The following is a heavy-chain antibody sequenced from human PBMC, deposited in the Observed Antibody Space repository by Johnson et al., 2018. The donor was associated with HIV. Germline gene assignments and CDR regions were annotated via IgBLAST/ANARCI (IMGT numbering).Heavy chain of an antibody. CDR1: GFTFSSYG. D-gene: IGHD1-26*01. CDR2: IRYDGSNK. V-gene: IGHV3-30*02. J-gene: IGHJ3*02. Sequence: QVQLVESGGGVVQPGGSLRLSCAASGFTFSSYGMHWVRQAPGKGLEWVAFIRYDGSNKYYADSVKGRFTISRDNSKNTLYLQMNSLRAEDTAVYYCAKDGRVGATLMSTGDDAFDIWGQGTMVTVSS. CDR3: AKDGRVGATLMSTGDDAFDI.